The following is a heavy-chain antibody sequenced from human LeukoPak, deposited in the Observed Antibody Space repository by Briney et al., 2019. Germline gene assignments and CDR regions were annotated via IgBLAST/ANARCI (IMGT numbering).Heavy chain of an antibody. J-gene: IGHJ6*03. CDR3: ARGPPHRDYYYYYMDV. CDR2: ISAYNGNI. D-gene: IGHD5-24*01. CDR1: GYTFTSFG. Sequence: ASVKVSCKAPGYTFTSFGINWVRQAPGQGLEWMGWISAYNGNINYAQMLQGRVTMTTDTSTSTACMDLRSLRSDDTAVYYCARGPPHRDYYYYYMDVWGTGTTVTVSS. V-gene: IGHV1-18*01.